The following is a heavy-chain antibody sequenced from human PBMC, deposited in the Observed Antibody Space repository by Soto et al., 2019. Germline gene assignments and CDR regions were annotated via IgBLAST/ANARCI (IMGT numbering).Heavy chain of an antibody. CDR1: GGSISSSSYY. Sequence: SETLSLTCTVSGGSISSSSYYWGWIRQPPGKGLEWIGSIYYSGSTYYNPSLKSRVTISVDTSKNQFSLKLSSVTAADTAVYYCARGYCSGGSCYRYWGQGSQVAVSS. V-gene: IGHV4-39*01. CDR3: ARGYCSGGSCYRY. J-gene: IGHJ4*02. CDR2: IYYSGST. D-gene: IGHD2-15*01.